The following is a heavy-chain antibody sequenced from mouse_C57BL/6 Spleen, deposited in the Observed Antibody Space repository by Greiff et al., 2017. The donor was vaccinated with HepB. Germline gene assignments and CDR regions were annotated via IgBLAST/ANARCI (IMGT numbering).Heavy chain of an antibody. CDR3: ARPTVDY. Sequence: QVQLKESGPELVKPGASVKISCKASGYAFSSSWMNWVKQRPGKGLEWIGRIYPGDGDTNYNGKFKGKATLTADKSSSTAYMQLSSLTSEDSAVYFCARPTVDYWGQGTTLTVSS. CDR2: IYPGDGDT. J-gene: IGHJ2*01. CDR1: GYAFSSSW. D-gene: IGHD1-1*01. V-gene: IGHV1-82*01.